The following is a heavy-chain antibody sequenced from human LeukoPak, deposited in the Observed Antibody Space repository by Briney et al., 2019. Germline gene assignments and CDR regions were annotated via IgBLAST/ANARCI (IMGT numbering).Heavy chain of an antibody. CDR3: ARRGSSGWFY. CDR2: INHSGST. D-gene: IGHD6-19*01. CDR1: GGSISSSNDY. J-gene: IGHJ4*02. V-gene: IGHV4-39*07. Sequence: PSETLSLTCAVSGGSISSSNDYWGWIRQPPGKGLEWIGEINHSGSTNYNPSLKSRVTISVDTSKNQFSLKLSPVTAADTAVYYCARRGSSGWFYWGQGTLVTVSS.